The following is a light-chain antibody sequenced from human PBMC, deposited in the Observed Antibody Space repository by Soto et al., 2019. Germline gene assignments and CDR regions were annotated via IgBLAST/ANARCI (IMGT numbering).Light chain of an antibody. CDR1: QSVSNNY. CDR2: GAS. CDR3: QQYGSSGT. V-gene: IGKV3-20*01. J-gene: IGKJ1*01. Sequence: EIALTQSPGTLSLCPGERATLSGLASQSVSNNYLAWYQQKPGQAPRLLIYGASNRATGIPDRFSGSGSGTDFTLTISRLEPEDFAVYYCQQYGSSGTFGQGTKVDIK.